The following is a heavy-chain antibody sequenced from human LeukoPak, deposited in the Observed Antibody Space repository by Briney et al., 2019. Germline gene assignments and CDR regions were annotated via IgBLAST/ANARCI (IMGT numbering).Heavy chain of an antibody. J-gene: IGHJ4*02. CDR3: ARDRVSYGVDY. Sequence: SETLSLTCTVSGGSISSYYWSWIRQPPEKGLEWIGYIYYSGSTNYNPSLKSRVTISVDTSKNQFSLKLSSVTAADTAVYYCARDRVSYGVDYWGQGTLVTVSS. CDR1: GGSISSYY. CDR2: IYYSGST. D-gene: IGHD4-17*01. V-gene: IGHV4-59*01.